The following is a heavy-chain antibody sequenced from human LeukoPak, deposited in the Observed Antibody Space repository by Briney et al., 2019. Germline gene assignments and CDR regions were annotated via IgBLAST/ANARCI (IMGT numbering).Heavy chain of an antibody. D-gene: IGHD2-15*01. CDR1: GGSVSSGSYY. V-gene: IGHV4-61*01. CDR3: ARDSGSNFDY. J-gene: IGHJ4*02. CDR2: IYYSGST. Sequence: KTSETLSLTCTVSGGSVSSGSYYWSWIRQPPGKGLEWIGYIYYSGSTNYNPSLKSRVTISVDTSKNQFSLKLSSVTAADTAVYHCARDSGSNFDYWGQGTLVTVSS.